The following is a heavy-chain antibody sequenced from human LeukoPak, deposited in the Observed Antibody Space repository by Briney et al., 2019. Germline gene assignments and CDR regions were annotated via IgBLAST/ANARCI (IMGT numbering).Heavy chain of an antibody. V-gene: IGHV5-51*01. D-gene: IGHD3-3*01. CDR1: GYSFTSYW. J-gene: IGHJ4*02. Sequence: GESLKSSCKGSGYSFTSYWIGWVRQMPGKGLEWMGIIYPGDSDTRYSPSFQGQVTISADKSISTAYLQWSSLKASDTAMYYCARGLGSGYLLYYFDYWGQGTLVTVSS. CDR2: IYPGDSDT. CDR3: ARGLGSGYLLYYFDY.